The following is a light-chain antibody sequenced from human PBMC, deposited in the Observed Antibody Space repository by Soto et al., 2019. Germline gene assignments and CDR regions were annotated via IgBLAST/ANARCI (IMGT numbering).Light chain of an antibody. CDR1: QSVSSY. V-gene: IGKV4-1*01. CDR2: WAS. Sequence: EIVLTQSPATRSLSPGERATLSCRACQSVSSYLAWYQQKPGQPPKLLIYWASTRESGVPDRFSGSGSGTDFTLTISSLQAEDVAVYYCQHYYSSPLTFGGGTKVDIK. CDR3: QHYYSSPLT. J-gene: IGKJ4*01.